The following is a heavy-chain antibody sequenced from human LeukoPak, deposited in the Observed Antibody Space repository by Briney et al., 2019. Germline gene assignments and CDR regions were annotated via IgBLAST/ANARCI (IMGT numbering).Heavy chain of an antibody. CDR3: ARDVAYGRYGFLQQ. J-gene: IGHJ4*02. Sequence: PGGSLRLSCAPSGFTFSTYWMSWVRQAPGKGLEWVAIICDDGSNKYYADSVKGRFTISRDNSKNTVYLQMNSLRAQDTVVYYCARDVAYGRYGFLQQWDQGTLVTVSS. V-gene: IGHV3-33*08. CDR1: GFTFSTYW. D-gene: IGHD1-1*01. CDR2: ICDDGSNK.